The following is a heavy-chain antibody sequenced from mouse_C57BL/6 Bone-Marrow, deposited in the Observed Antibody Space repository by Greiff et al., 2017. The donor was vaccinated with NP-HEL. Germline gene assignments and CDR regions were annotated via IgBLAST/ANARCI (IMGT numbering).Heavy chain of an antibody. Sequence: VQLQQSGPELVKPGASVKISCKASGYSFTGYYMNWVKQSPEKSLEWIGEINPSTGGTTYNQKFKAKATLTVDKSSSTAYMQLKSLTSEDSAVYYCAYDGYDYWGQGTTLTVSS. CDR3: AYDGYDY. D-gene: IGHD2-3*01. V-gene: IGHV1-42*01. CDR1: GYSFTGYY. J-gene: IGHJ2*01. CDR2: INPSTGGT.